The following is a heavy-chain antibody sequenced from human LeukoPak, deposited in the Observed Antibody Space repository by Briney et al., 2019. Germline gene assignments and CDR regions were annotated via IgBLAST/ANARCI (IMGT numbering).Heavy chain of an antibody. J-gene: IGHJ4*02. CDR2: INQDESKK. V-gene: IGHV3-7*01. CDR1: RFTFSNDW. CDR3: ARDHAYRADY. Sequence: GSLRLSCAASRFTFSNDWMCWVRHAPGKGLEWVANINQDESKKYYADSVKDRFTISRDNAKNSLYLQMSSLTAEDTSIYYCARDHAYRADYWGQGTLVTVSS. D-gene: IGHD2-2*01.